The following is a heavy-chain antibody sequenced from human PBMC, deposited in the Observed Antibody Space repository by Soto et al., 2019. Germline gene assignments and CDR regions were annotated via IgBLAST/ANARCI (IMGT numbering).Heavy chain of an antibody. CDR3: PRGLEDYDFWSGYYRHGYYFDY. CDR2: IHHSGST. CDR1: GVSFSVYY. J-gene: IGHJ4*02. V-gene: IGHV4-34*01. Sequence: SETLSLTCAVYGVSFSVYYWGWIRQPPGKGLEWIGEIHHSGSTDYNPSLKSRVTISVDKSKNQFSLKLSSVTAADTALYYCPRGLEDYDFWSGYYRHGYYFDYWGQGTLVTVSS. D-gene: IGHD3-3*01.